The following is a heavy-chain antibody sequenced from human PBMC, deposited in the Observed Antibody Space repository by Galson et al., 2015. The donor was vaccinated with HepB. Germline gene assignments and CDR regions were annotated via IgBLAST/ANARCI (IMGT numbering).Heavy chain of an antibody. CDR3: ARVNYDSVGYFDY. V-gene: IGHV1-46*01. Sequence: SVKVSCKASGYTFTNHYIHWLRQAPGQGLEWMGVINPSDGSTAYAQNFQGRVTMTKDTSTSTVYIEVSSLRSEDTAVYYCARVNYDSVGYFDYWGQGTLVTVSS. CDR2: INPSDGST. J-gene: IGHJ4*02. D-gene: IGHD3-22*01. CDR1: GYTFTNHY.